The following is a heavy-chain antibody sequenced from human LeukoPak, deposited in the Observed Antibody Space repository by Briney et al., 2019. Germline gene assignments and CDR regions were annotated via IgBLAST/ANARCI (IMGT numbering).Heavy chain of an antibody. J-gene: IGHJ4*02. CDR3: ARLSLLSAGGSHPFDY. CDR2: IYHVDSDT. Sequence: GESLKISCKGSGYTFSTYWIAWVRQLPGKGLEWMGTIYHVDSDTRYGPSFQGQVTISADKSINTAYLQWSSLKASDTAMYYCARLSLLSAGGSHPFDYWGQGTLVTVSS. CDR1: GYTFSTYW. D-gene: IGHD1-26*01. V-gene: IGHV5-51*01.